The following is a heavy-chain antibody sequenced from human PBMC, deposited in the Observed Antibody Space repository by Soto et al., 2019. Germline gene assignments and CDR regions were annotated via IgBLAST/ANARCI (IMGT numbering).Heavy chain of an antibody. CDR1: GFTFSSYG. J-gene: IGHJ4*02. V-gene: IGHV3-30*18. D-gene: IGHD2-15*01. CDR2: ISYDGSNK. Sequence: QVQLVESGGGVVQPGRSLRLSCAVSGFTFSSYGMHWVPQAPGKGLEWVAVISYDGSNKYYADSVKGRFTISRDNSNNSLYLEMNSLRAADTAVYYCANDRRSYNWNYGIVVVVAATWGAFDYWGQGTMVSVTS. CDR3: ANDRRSYNWNYGIVVVVAATWGAFDY.